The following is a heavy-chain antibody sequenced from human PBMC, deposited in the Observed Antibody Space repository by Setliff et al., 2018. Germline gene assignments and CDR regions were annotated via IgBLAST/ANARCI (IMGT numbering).Heavy chain of an antibody. V-gene: IGHV3-15*01. CDR2: IKSKTDGGTT. CDR1: GFTFSNAW. D-gene: IGHD5-12*01. CDR3: ANLPGEMATIPDY. Sequence: GGSLRLSCAASGFTFSNAWMSWVRQAPGKGLEWVGRIKSKTDGGTTDYAAPVKGRFTISRDDSKNTLYLQMNSLRAEDTAVYYCANLPGEMATIPDYWGQGTLVTVSS. J-gene: IGHJ4*02.